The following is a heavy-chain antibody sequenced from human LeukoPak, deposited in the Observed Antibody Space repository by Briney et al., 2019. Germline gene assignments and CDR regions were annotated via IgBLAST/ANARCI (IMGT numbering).Heavy chain of an antibody. CDR2: ISGYNGNT. Sequence: ASVKVSCTASGYTFTSYGISWVRQAPGRGLEWMGWISGYNGNTNYAQNLQGRVTMTTDTSTSTAYMELRSLRSDDTAVYYCARHGDYPIGNYWGQGTLVTVSS. CDR1: GYTFTSYG. D-gene: IGHD4-17*01. CDR3: ARHGDYPIGNY. V-gene: IGHV1-18*01. J-gene: IGHJ4*02.